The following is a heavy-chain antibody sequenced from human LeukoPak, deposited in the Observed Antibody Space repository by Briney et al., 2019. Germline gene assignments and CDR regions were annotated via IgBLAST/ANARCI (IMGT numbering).Heavy chain of an antibody. J-gene: IGHJ4*02. CDR2: ITREGRTT. D-gene: IGHD4-23*01. CDR1: GFPLKTSW. CDR3: ATDLDYGGYSNFDF. V-gene: IGHV3-74*01. Sequence: GGSLTLSCASSGFPLKTSWIHWVPQAPRNGQKWRSRITREGRTTRYADLLKGRFTIYRDNDKNTLWMQMNSLRAEDTAVYYCATDLDYGGYSNFDFWGQGTQVNVSS.